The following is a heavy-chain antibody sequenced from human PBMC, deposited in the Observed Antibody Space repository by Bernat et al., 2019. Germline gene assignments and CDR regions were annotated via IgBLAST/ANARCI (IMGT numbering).Heavy chain of an antibody. J-gene: IGHJ3*02. CDR3: ARAHCSTTSCYPKDAFDI. D-gene: IGHD2-2*01. CDR2: MNPNSGNT. CDR1: GDPFTNYD. Sequence: QVQLVQSGAEVKKPGASVKVSCQAAGDPFTNYDINWLRQATGQGLEWMGWMNPNSGNTGYAQKFQGRVPMSRNTSIRTAYMELSSLRSEDTAVYYCARAHCSTTSCYPKDAFDIWGQGTMVTVSS. V-gene: IGHV1-8*01.